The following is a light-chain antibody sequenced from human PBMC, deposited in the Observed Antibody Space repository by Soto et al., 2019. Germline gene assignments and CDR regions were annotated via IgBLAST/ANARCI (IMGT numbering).Light chain of an antibody. Sequence: DIRMTQSPSTLSASVGDRVTITCRASQSIGSRLAWYQQKPGKAPRLLIYKASNLEGGVPSRFSGSGSGTDFTLTISSLQADDFATYYCQQYTDFSALTFGGGTKVDIK. J-gene: IGKJ4*01. V-gene: IGKV1-5*03. CDR1: QSIGSR. CDR2: KAS. CDR3: QQYTDFSALT.